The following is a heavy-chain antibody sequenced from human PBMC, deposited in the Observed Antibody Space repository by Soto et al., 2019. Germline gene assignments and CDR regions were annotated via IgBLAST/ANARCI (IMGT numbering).Heavy chain of an antibody. D-gene: IGHD1-20*01. CDR1: GFSFSNTW. Sequence: PGGSLRLSCAASGFSFSNTWMNWIRQAPGKGLEWVGRIKTKTDGETTYYAAPVRGRFTISRDDSINTLYLQMNTLKTEDTAVYYCGSNWNDDYWGQGTLVTVSS. V-gene: IGHV3-15*01. CDR3: GSNWNDDY. J-gene: IGHJ4*02. CDR2: IKTKTDGETT.